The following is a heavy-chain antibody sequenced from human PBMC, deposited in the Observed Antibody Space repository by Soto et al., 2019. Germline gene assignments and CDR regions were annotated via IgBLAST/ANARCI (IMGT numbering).Heavy chain of an antibody. V-gene: IGHV4-61*01. D-gene: IGHD1-26*01. CDR3: ARGGSYVGFDS. J-gene: IGHJ4*02. Sequence: SETLSLTCTVSGGSLNSSSHYWSWIRQPPGKGLEWIGYIHYFGSTKYNPSLESRVVISVDTSKNQFSLKVPSVTAADTAIYFCARGGSYVGFDSWGQGARVTVS. CDR2: IHYFGST. CDR1: GGSLNSSSHY.